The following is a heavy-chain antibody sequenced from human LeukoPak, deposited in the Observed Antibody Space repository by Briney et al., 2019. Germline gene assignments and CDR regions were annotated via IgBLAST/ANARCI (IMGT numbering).Heavy chain of an antibody. J-gene: IGHJ4*02. CDR1: GFTFSTYA. D-gene: IGHD2-2*01. Sequence: GGSLRLSCAASGFTFSTYAIHWVRQAPGKGLEWVAGISHDGSNKDYAESVKGRFTISRDNSKNTLSLQMYSLRAEDTAVYYCARAPYSITTCYDNFFDYWGQGTLVTVSS. V-gene: IGHV3-30*04. CDR3: ARAPYSITTCYDNFFDY. CDR2: ISHDGSNK.